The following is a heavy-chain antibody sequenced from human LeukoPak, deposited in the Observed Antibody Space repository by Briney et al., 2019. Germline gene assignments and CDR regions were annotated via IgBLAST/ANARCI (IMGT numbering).Heavy chain of an antibody. J-gene: IGHJ5*02. Sequence: GGSLRLSCAASGFTFSSYGMHWVRQAPGKGLEWVAVIWYDGSNKYYADSVKSRFTISRDNSKNTLYLQMNSLRAEDTAVYYCARDLPWFDPWGQGTLVTVSS. V-gene: IGHV3-30*19. CDR3: ARDLPWFDP. CDR2: IWYDGSNK. CDR1: GFTFSSYG.